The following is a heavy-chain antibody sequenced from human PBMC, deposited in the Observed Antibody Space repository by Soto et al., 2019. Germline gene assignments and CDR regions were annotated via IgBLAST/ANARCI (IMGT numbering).Heavy chain of an antibody. Sequence: PGESLKISCKGSVYSFTSYWISWVRQMPGKCLEWMGRIYPSEAYTXXSPSFQGXXTISADKSISTXYLQWXSLKASDTAMYYCARPGDDSSMDVWRQGTTVTVSS. D-gene: IGHD6-13*01. CDR2: IYPSEAYT. CDR1: VYSFTSYW. CDR3: ARPGDDSSMDV. V-gene: IGHV5-10-1*01. J-gene: IGHJ6*02.